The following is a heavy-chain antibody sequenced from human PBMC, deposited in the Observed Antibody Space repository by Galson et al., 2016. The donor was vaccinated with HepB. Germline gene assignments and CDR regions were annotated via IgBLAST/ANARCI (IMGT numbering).Heavy chain of an antibody. Sequence: SLRLSCAASGFTLRNYWMSWVRQAPGKGLEWVAIINPYGNERYYVDSVKGRFTISRDSAKSSLFLQVDRLRAEDTALYYCATWDVHSAFDVWGQGTMVTVSS. D-gene: IGHD1-26*01. V-gene: IGHV3-7*01. CDR2: INPYGNER. J-gene: IGHJ3*01. CDR3: ATWDVHSAFDV. CDR1: GFTLRNYW.